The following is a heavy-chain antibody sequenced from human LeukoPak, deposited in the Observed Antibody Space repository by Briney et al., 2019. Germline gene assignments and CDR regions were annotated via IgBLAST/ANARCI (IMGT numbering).Heavy chain of an antibody. CDR1: GFTFSSYS. CDR2: ISGSGGST. CDR3: ARGTEDYYYMDV. J-gene: IGHJ6*03. D-gene: IGHD1-1*01. Sequence: GALRLSCAASGFTFSSYSMNWVRQAPGKGLEWVSAISGSGGSTYYADSVKGRFTISRDNSKNTLYLQMNGLRAEDTAVYYCARGTEDYYYMDVWGKGTTVTVSS. V-gene: IGHV3-23*01.